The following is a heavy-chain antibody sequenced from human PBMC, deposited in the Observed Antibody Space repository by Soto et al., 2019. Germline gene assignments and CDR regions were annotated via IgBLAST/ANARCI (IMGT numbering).Heavy chain of an antibody. D-gene: IGHD2-2*01. CDR2: IDHSGST. Sequence: QLQLQESGSGLVKPSQTLSLTCAVSGVSISRGGYSWSWIRQPPGKGLEWIGYIDHSGSTYYNPSLKSRVTISVDRSKNQFSLKLSSVTAADTAVYYCARGLVQAAMDPRRTVVFDYWGQGPLVTVSS. J-gene: IGHJ4*02. CDR3: ARGLVQAAMDPRRTVVFDY. V-gene: IGHV4-30-2*01. CDR1: GVSISRGGYS.